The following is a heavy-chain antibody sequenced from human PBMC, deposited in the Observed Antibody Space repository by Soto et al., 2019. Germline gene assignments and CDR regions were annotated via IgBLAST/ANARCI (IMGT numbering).Heavy chain of an antibody. V-gene: IGHV1-2*04. CDR2: INPNSGGT. Sequence: ASVKVSCKASGYTFTSYGISWVRQAPGQGLEWMGWINPNSGGTNYAQKFQGWVTMTRDTSISTAYMELSRLRSDDTAVYYCARGPIQLGLAYWGQGTRVPVSS. D-gene: IGHD5-18*01. J-gene: IGHJ4*02. CDR1: GYTFTSYG. CDR3: ARGPIQLGLAY.